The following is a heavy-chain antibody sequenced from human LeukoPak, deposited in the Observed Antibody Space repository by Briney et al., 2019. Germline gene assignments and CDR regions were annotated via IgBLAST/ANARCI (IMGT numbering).Heavy chain of an antibody. Sequence: ASVKVSCKASGYTFTGYYMHWVRQAPGQGLEWMGWINTNTGNPTYAQGFTGRFVFSLDTSVSTAYLQISSLKAEDTAVYYCARGGYYYDTQGSAFDIWGQGTMVTVSS. V-gene: IGHV7-4-1*02. J-gene: IGHJ3*02. CDR3: ARGGYYYDTQGSAFDI. D-gene: IGHD3-22*01. CDR1: GYTFTGYY. CDR2: INTNTGNP.